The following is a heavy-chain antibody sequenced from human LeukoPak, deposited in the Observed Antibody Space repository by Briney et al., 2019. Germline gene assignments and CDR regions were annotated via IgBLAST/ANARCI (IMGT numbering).Heavy chain of an antibody. Sequence: QPGGSLRLSCAASGFTFSSYAMSWVRQAPGKGLEWVSAISGSGGSTYYADSVKGRFTISRDNSKNTLYLQMNSLRAGDTAVYYCAKSSSFGELVDYWGQGTLVTVSS. CDR3: AKSSSFGELVDY. D-gene: IGHD3-10*01. V-gene: IGHV3-23*01. J-gene: IGHJ4*02. CDR2: ISGSGGST. CDR1: GFTFSSYA.